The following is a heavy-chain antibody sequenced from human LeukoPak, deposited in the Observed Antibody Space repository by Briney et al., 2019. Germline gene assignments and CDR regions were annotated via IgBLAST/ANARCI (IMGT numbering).Heavy chain of an antibody. CDR3: ARRRGYSSLSPFDY. CDR1: GYTFTGYY. CDR2: INPNSGGT. V-gene: IGHV1-2*02. Sequence: ASVKVSCKASGYTFTGYYMHWVRQAPGQGLEWMGWINPNSGGTNYAQKFQGRVTMTRDTSISTAYMELSRLRSDDTAVYYCARRRGYSSLSPFDYWGQGTLVTVSS. J-gene: IGHJ4*02. D-gene: IGHD6-6*01.